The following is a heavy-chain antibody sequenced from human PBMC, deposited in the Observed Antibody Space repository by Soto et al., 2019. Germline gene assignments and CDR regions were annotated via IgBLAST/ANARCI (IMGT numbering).Heavy chain of an antibody. CDR2: ISSSSSYT. CDR3: ARDRGYCSGGSCYSGLRWSYYYYGMDV. Sequence: GGSLRLSCAASGFTFSDYYMSWIRQAPGKGLEWVSYISSSSSYTNYADSVKGRFTISRDNAKNSLYLQMNSLRAEDTAVYYCARDRGYCSGGSCYSGLRWSYYYYGMDVWGQGTTVTVS. D-gene: IGHD2-15*01. CDR1: GFTFSDYY. J-gene: IGHJ6*02. V-gene: IGHV3-11*06.